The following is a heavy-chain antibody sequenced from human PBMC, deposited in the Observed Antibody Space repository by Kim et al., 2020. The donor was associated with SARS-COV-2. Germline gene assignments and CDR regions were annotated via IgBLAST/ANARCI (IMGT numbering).Heavy chain of an antibody. Sequence: GGSLRLSCAASGFTFSSYAMSWVRQAPGKGLEWVSAISGSGGSTYYADSVKGRFTISRDNSKNTLYLQMNSLRAEDTAVYYCAKGPVLGEYQLLSGYYYYGMDVWGQGTTVTVSS. D-gene: IGHD2-2*01. V-gene: IGHV3-23*01. J-gene: IGHJ6*02. CDR1: GFTFSSYA. CDR2: ISGSGGST. CDR3: AKGPVLGEYQLLSGYYYYGMDV.